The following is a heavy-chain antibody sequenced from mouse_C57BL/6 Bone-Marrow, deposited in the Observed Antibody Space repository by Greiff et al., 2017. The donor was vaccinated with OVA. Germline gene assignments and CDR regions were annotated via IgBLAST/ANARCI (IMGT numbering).Heavy chain of an antibody. J-gene: IGHJ2*01. CDR3: ARVGTTVVPDY. D-gene: IGHD1-1*01. CDR1: GYSITSGYY. Sequence: EVKLQESGPGLVKPSQSLSLTCSVTGYSITSGYYWNWIRQFPGNKLEWMGYISYDGSNNYNPSLKNRISITRDTSKNQFFLKLNSVTTEDTATYYCARVGTTVVPDYWGQGTTLTVSS. V-gene: IGHV3-6*01. CDR2: ISYDGSN.